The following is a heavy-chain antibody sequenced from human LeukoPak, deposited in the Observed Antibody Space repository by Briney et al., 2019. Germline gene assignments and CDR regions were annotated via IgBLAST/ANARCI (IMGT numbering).Heavy chain of an antibody. J-gene: IGHJ6*02. Sequence: GGSPRLSCAASGFTFDDYAMHWVRQAPGRGLEWVSGISWNSGSIGYADSVKGRFTISRDNAKNSLYLQMNSLRAEDTALYYCAKATYDSSDYYSYYYYYGMDVWGQGTTVTVSS. CDR3: AKATYDSSDYYSYYYYYGMDV. CDR1: GFTFDDYA. CDR2: ISWNSGSI. V-gene: IGHV3-9*01. D-gene: IGHD3-22*01.